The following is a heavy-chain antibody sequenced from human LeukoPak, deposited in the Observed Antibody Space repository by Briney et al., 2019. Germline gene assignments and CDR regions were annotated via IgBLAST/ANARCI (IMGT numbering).Heavy chain of an antibody. CDR3: ARVEGATTGFDY. J-gene: IGHJ4*02. V-gene: IGHV4-59*13. D-gene: IGHD1-26*01. CDR1: GGSISSYY. Sequence: PSETLSLTCTVSGGSISSYYWSWIRQPPGKGLEWIGYIYYSGSTSYNPSLKSRVTISLDTSKNQFSLKLTSVTAADTAVYYCARVEGATTGFDYWGQGTLVTVSS. CDR2: IYYSGST.